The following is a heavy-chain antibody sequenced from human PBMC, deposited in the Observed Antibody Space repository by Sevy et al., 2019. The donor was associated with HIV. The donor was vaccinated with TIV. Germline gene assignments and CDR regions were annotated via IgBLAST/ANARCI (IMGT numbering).Heavy chain of an antibody. J-gene: IGHJ4*01. CDR1: GFTLTTYA. D-gene: IGHD3-22*01. CDR3: ASDVYYSDGSGYDFEH. V-gene: IGHV3-30*04. Sequence: GGSLRLSCAVSGFTLTTYAMHWVRQAPGKGLEWMAVTSYHDMNKYYAASVKGRFTISRDNAWSSLFLQMNSLRPEDTAVYYCASDVYYSDGSGYDFEHWGHGTLVTVSS. CDR2: TSYHDMNK.